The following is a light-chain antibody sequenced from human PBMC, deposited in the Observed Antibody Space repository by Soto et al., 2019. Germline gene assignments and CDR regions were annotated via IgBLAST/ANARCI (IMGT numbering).Light chain of an antibody. J-gene: IGKJ1*01. CDR3: QQYNSYWWT. V-gene: IGKV1-39*01. CDR2: AAS. Sequence: IQMTQSPSSVSASVGDRVTITCRASQSISSYLNWYQQKPGKAPKLLIYAASSLQSGVPSRFSGSGSGTDFTLTISSLQPEDFATYYCQQYNSYWWTFGQGTKVDIK. CDR1: QSISSY.